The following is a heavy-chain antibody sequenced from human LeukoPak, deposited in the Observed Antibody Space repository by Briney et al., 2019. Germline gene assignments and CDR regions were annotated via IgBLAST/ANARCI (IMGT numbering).Heavy chain of an antibody. CDR2: IYPGDSDT. V-gene: IGHV5-51*01. CDR3: ARLQGLRFLEWLFPPDY. J-gene: IGHJ4*02. D-gene: IGHD3-3*01. CDR1: GYSFTSYW. Sequence: GESLKISCKGSGYSFTSYWIGWVRQMPGKGLEWMGIIYPGDSDTGYSPSFQGQVTISADKSISTAYLQWSSLKASDTAMYYCARLQGLRFLEWLFPPDYWGQGTLVTVSS.